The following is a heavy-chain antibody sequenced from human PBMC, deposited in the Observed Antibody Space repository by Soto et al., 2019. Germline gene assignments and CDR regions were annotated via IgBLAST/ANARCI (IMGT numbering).Heavy chain of an antibody. CDR3: AKVTKRAAAGRYEYYKYGMDV. Sequence: GSLRLSCAASGFAFSTYAMTWVRQAPGKGLEWVSVISGSGGSSYYAASVKGRFTISRDNSKNTLYLQMNGLRAEDTALYYCAKVTKRAAAGRYEYYKYGMDVWGQGTTVTVSS. V-gene: IGHV3-23*01. D-gene: IGHD6-13*01. CDR1: GFAFSTYA. J-gene: IGHJ6*02. CDR2: ISGSGGSS.